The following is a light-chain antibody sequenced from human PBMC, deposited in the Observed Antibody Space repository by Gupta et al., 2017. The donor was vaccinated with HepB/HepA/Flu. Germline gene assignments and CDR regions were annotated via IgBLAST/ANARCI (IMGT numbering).Light chain of an antibody. CDR2: GAS. J-gene: IGKJ4*01. V-gene: IGKV3-15*01. Sequence: EIVMTQSPATLSVSPRERATLACRASQSVSSNLAWYQKKPGQAPRLLIYGASTRATGIPARFSGSGSGTEFTLTISSLQSEDFAVYYCQQYNNWPLLGGGTKWRSN. CDR3: QQYNNWPL. CDR1: QSVSSN.